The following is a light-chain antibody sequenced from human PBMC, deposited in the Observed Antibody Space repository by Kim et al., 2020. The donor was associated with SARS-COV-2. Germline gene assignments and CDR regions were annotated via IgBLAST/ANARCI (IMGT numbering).Light chain of an antibody. J-gene: IGKJ1*01. Sequence: DIQMTQSPSSLSASVGDRLTITCRASQGISNDLAWYQQKPGKVPKLLIFAASALQSGVPSRFSGSGSGTDFTLTISSLQPEDVATYYCQKYNSAPWTFGQGTKVEIK. CDR3: QKYNSAPWT. V-gene: IGKV1-27*01. CDR1: QGISND. CDR2: AAS.